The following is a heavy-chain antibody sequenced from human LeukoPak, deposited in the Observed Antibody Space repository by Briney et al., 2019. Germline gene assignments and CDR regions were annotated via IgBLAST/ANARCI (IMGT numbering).Heavy chain of an antibody. J-gene: IGHJ3*02. Sequence: GGSLRLSCAASGFTFSNYAMSWVRQAPGKGLEWVSSISSSSAYIYYADSVKGRFTISRDNAKNSLYLQMNSLRAEDTAVYYCARDRDGGNSANIDSVVIFDIWGQGTMVTVSS. CDR3: ARDRDGGNSANIDSVVIFDI. CDR2: ISSSSAYI. V-gene: IGHV3-21*01. D-gene: IGHD4-23*01. CDR1: GFTFSNYA.